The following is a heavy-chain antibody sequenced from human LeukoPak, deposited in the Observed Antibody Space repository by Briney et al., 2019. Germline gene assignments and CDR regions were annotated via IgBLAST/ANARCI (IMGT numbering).Heavy chain of an antibody. V-gene: IGHV4-34*01. J-gene: IGHJ4*02. Sequence: PGETLCLTCAVYGGSFSGYYWSWVRQPPGKGLEWIVDINHSGSTNYNPSLKRRVTISVDTSKNQLSLKLRSVTAADTAVYYCARGPSPGIAAAGTPLGYWGQGTLVTVSS. CDR1: GGSFSGYY. CDR3: ARGPSPGIAAAGTPLGY. CDR2: INHSGST. D-gene: IGHD6-13*01.